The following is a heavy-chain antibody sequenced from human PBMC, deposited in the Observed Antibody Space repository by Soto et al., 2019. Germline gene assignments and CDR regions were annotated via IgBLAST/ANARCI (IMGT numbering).Heavy chain of an antibody. CDR1: GYTFTGYY. Sequence: GASVKVSCKASGYTFTGYYMHWARQAPGQGLEWMGWINPNSGGTNYAQKFQGWVTMTRDTSISTAYMELSRLRSDDTAVYYCARGGYCSSTSCSDGGLDYWGQGTLVTVSS. J-gene: IGHJ4*02. CDR2: INPNSGGT. CDR3: ARGGYCSSTSCSDGGLDY. V-gene: IGHV1-2*04. D-gene: IGHD2-2*01.